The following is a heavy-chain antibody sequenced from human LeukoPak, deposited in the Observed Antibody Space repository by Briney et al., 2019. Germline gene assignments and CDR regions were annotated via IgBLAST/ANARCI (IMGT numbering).Heavy chain of an antibody. V-gene: IGHV3-20*01. CDR3: ARDQPGDYVWGSYRNNWFDP. CDR2: INWNGGST. Sequence: GGSLRLSCAASGFTFDDYGMSWVRQAPGKGLEWVSGINWNGGSTGYADSVKGRFTISRDNAKNSLYLQMNSLRAEDTALYHCARDQPGDYVWGSYRNNWFDPWGQGTLVTVSS. CDR1: GFTFDDYG. D-gene: IGHD3-16*02. J-gene: IGHJ5*02.